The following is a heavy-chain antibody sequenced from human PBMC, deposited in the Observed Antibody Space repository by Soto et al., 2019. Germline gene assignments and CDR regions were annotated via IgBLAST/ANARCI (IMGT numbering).Heavy chain of an antibody. CDR1: GFTFSSYG. CDR2: ISYDGSNK. CDR3: ARREIQGPIDY. D-gene: IGHD1-26*01. Sequence: GGSLRLSCAASGFTFSSYGIHWVRQAPGKGLEWVAVISYDGSNKYYADSVKGRFTISRDNSKNTLYLQMNSLRAEDTAVYYCARREIQGPIDYWGQGTLVTVSS. V-gene: IGHV3-30*03. J-gene: IGHJ4*02.